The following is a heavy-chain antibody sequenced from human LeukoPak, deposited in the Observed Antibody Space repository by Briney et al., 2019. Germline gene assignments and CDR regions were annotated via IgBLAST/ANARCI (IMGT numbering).Heavy chain of an antibody. CDR1: GGSISSYY. D-gene: IGHD4-11*01. V-gene: IGHV4-59*08. J-gene: IGHJ5*02. Sequence: SETLSLTRTVSGGSISSYYWSWIRQPPGKGLEWIGYIYYSGSTNYNPSLKSRVTISVDTSKNQFSLKLSSVTAADTAVYYCARHGPLSYSNYGEFDPWGQGTLVTVSS. CDR3: ARHGPLSYSNYGEFDP. CDR2: IYYSGST.